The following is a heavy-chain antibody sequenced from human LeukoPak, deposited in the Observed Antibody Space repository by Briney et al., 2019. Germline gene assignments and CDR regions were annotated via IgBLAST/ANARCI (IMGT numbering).Heavy chain of an antibody. CDR1: GYTFTSYA. V-gene: IGHV1-3*01. CDR3: ARSYCSSTSCSQFDY. CDR2: INAGNGNT. D-gene: IGHD2-2*01. J-gene: IGHJ4*02. Sequence: ASVKVSCKASGYTFTSYAMHWVRQAPGQRLEWMGWINAGNGNTKYSQKFQGRVTITRDTSASTAYMELSSLRSEDTAVYYCARSYCSSTSCSQFDYWGQGTPVTVSS.